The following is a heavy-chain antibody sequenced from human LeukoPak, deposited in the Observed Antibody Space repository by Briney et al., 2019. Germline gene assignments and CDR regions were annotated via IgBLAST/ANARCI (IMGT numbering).Heavy chain of an antibody. CDR1: GYTFTSYD. V-gene: IGHV1-8*03. D-gene: IGHD3-22*01. Sequence: ASVKVSCKASGYTFTSYDINWVRQATGQGLEWMGWMNPNSDNTGYAQKFQGRVTITRNTSISTAYMELSSLRSGDTAVYYCARGYDSSGYYYFDYWGQGTLVTVSS. CDR2: MNPNSDNT. J-gene: IGHJ4*02. CDR3: ARGYDSSGYYYFDY.